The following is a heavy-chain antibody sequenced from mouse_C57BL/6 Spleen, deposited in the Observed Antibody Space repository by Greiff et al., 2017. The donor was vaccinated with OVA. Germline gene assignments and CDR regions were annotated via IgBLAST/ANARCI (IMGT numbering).Heavy chain of an antibody. Sequence: ESGPGLVKPSQSLSLTCSVTGYSITSGYYWNWIRQFPGNKLEWMGYISYDGSNNYNPSLKNRISITRDTSKNQFFLTLNSVTTEDTATYYCARHGSSYDWYFDVWGTGTTVTVSS. CDR1: GYSITSGYY. D-gene: IGHD1-1*01. J-gene: IGHJ1*03. CDR3: ARHGSSYDWYFDV. CDR2: ISYDGSN. V-gene: IGHV3-6*01.